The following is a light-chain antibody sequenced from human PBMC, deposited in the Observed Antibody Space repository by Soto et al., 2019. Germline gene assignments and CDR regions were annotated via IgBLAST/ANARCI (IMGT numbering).Light chain of an antibody. J-gene: IGKJ4*01. Sequence: AIQMTQSPSCLSASVRDRVTITCRASQGIRNDLGWYQQKPGKAPKLLIYAASSLQSGVPSRFSGSGSGTDFTLTISSLQPEDFATYYCLQDHNDPLTFGGGTKEEIK. CDR1: QGIRND. CDR3: LQDHNDPLT. CDR2: AAS. V-gene: IGKV1-6*01.